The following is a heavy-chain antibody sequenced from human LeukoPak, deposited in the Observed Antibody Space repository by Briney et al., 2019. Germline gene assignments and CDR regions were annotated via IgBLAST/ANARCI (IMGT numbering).Heavy chain of an antibody. Sequence: SETLSLTCTVSGGSISSSSYYWGWIRQPPGKGLEWIGSIYYSGSTYYNPSLKSRVTISVDTSKNQFSLKLSSVTAADTAVYYWARARVTMVGGFKGGKNVLDIGGKGTMVTVSS. CDR3: ARARVTMVGGFKGGKNVLDI. J-gene: IGHJ3*02. CDR1: GGSISSSSYY. D-gene: IGHD3-10*01. V-gene: IGHV4-39*07. CDR2: IYYSGST.